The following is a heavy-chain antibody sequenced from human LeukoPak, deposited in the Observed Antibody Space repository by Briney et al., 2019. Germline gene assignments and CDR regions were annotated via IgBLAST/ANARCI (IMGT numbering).Heavy chain of an antibody. CDR1: GYTFTTYW. V-gene: IGHV5-51*01. CDR3: ARHNREYASDSPLDY. D-gene: IGHD1-14*01. CDR2: IYPGDSAA. Sequence: GESLKISCKGSGYTFTTYWIAWGRQMPGKGLEWMGIIYPGDSAARYSPSFQGQVTISADKSISSAYLQWSSLKASDTAMYFCARHNREYASDSPLDYWGQGTLVTVSS. J-gene: IGHJ4*02.